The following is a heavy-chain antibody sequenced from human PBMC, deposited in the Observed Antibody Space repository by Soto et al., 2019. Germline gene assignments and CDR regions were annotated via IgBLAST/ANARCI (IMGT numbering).Heavy chain of an antibody. CDR1: GDSISSRDYY. CDR3: DRDPSSGYGSPS. CDR2: IYYSGST. Sequence: SETLSLTCTVSGDSISSRDYYWSWIRQPPGKGLEWIGYIYYSGSTYYNPSLKSRVSISVDTSKHQFSLKLTSVTAADTAVYYCDRDPSSGYGSPSWGQGTLVTVSS. D-gene: IGHD5-12*01. V-gene: IGHV4-30-4*01. J-gene: IGHJ5*02.